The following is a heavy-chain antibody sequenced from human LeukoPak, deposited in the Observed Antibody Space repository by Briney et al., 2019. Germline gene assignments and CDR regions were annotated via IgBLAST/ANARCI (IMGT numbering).Heavy chain of an antibody. V-gene: IGHV3-9*01. D-gene: IGHD2-21*01. CDR3: AKAHIRSRAHDAFDI. Sequence: GGSLRLSCAVSGFIFGDYAMHWVRQAPGKGLEWVSGISSNSASIGYADSVKSRSTLSRGNAKNSLYLEMNSLRLEDTALYYCAKAHIRSRAHDAFDIWGQGTMVTVSS. J-gene: IGHJ3*02. CDR2: ISSNSASI. CDR1: GFIFGDYA.